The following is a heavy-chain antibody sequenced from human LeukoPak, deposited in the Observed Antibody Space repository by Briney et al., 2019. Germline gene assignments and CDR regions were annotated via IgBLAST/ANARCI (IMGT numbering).Heavy chain of an antibody. CDR3: ARGGIAAAGPRAEYFQH. J-gene: IGHJ1*01. D-gene: IGHD6-13*01. CDR1: GYTFTSYY. V-gene: IGHV1-46*01. CDR2: INPSGGST. Sequence: ASVRVSCTASGYTFTSYYMHWVRQAPGQGLEWMGIINPSGGSTSYAQKFQGRVTMTRDTSTSSVYMELSSLRSEDTAVYYCARGGIAAAGPRAEYFQHWGQGTLVTVSS.